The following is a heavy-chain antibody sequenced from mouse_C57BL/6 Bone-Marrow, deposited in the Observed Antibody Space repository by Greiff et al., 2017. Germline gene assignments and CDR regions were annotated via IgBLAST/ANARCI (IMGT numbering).Heavy chain of an antibody. V-gene: IGHV1-72*01. D-gene: IGHD3-3*01. J-gene: IGHJ3*01. Sequence: VQLQQPGADLVKPGASVKLSCKSSGYTFPSYWMPWVKQRPGQGLEWIGRIHPTGGGTNYNEKFKSKATLTVDKSSSTPYMQLSRLTSEDTAVYYCARGVRDVWFAYWGQGTLVTVSA. CDR2: IHPTGGGT. CDR1: GYTFPSYW. CDR3: ARGVRDVWFAY.